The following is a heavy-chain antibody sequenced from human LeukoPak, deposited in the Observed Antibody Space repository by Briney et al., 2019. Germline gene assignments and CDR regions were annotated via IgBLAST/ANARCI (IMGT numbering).Heavy chain of an antibody. CDR3: AEDGEQQLVFDY. Sequence: GGSLRLSCAASGFTFSSYAMSWVRQAPGKGLEWVSAISGSGGSTYYADSVKGRFTISRDNSKNTLYLQMNSLRAEDTAVYYCAEDGEQQLVFDYWGQGTLVTVSS. CDR2: ISGSGGST. CDR1: GFTFSSYA. V-gene: IGHV3-23*01. D-gene: IGHD6-13*01. J-gene: IGHJ4*02.